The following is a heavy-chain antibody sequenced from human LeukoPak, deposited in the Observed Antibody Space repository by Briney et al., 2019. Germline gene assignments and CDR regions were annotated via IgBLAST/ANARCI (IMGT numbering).Heavy chain of an antibody. V-gene: IGHV3-66*01. Sequence: QPGGSLRLSCAASGFTFSNAWMSWVRQAPGTGLEWVSVIYSGGSTSYADSVKGRFTISRDNAKNSLYLQMNSLRAEDTAVYYCARDLEGVSPLLDYWGQGTLVTVSS. J-gene: IGHJ4*02. CDR1: GFTFSNAW. CDR3: ARDLEGVSPLLDY. CDR2: IYSGGST.